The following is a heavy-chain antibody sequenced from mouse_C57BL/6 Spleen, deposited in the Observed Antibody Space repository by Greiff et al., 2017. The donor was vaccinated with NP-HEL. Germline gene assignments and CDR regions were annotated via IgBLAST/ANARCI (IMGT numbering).Heavy chain of an antibody. CDR3: ARSPYGNYLYYFDD. Sequence: QVQLQQSGAELARPGASVKLSCKASGYTFTSYGISWVKQRTGQGLEWIGEIYPRSGNTYYNEKFKGKATLTADKSSSTAYMELRSLTSEDSAVYFCARSPYGNYLYYFDDWGQGTTLTVSS. CDR1: GYTFTSYG. CDR2: IYPRSGNT. J-gene: IGHJ2*01. D-gene: IGHD2-1*01. V-gene: IGHV1-81*01.